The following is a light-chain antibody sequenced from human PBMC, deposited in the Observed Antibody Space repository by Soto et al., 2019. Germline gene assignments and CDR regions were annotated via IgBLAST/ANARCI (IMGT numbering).Light chain of an antibody. CDR2: GTS. CDR1: QSVSSST. V-gene: IGKV3-20*01. Sequence: EIVLTQSPGTLSLSPGERATLSCRTSQSVSSSTLAWYQQKPGQAPRLLIYGTSTRATGIPDRFSGSGSGTDFTLPISRLEPEDFAVYYCHLYGTLVITFGPGTKVDLK. J-gene: IGKJ3*01. CDR3: HLYGTLVIT.